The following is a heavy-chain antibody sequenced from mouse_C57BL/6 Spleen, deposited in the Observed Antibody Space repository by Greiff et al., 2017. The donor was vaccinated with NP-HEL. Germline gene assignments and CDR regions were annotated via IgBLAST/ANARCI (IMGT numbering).Heavy chain of an antibody. Sequence: EVKLVESGPELVKPGASVKISCKASGYSFTDYNMNWVKQSNGKSLEWIGVINPNYGTTSYNQKFKGKATLTVDQSSSTAYMQLNSLTSEDSAVYYCVTGGRGSSYLYAMDYWGQGTSVTVSS. CDR3: VTGGRGSSYLYAMDY. D-gene: IGHD1-1*01. V-gene: IGHV1-39*01. CDR1: GYSFTDYN. J-gene: IGHJ4*01. CDR2: INPNYGTT.